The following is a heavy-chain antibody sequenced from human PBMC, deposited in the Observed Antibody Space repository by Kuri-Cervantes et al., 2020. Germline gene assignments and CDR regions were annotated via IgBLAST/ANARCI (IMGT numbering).Heavy chain of an antibody. D-gene: IGHD4-23*01. Sequence: ASVKVSCKASGYTFTSYAMHWVRQAPGQRLEWMGWINAGNGNTKYSQKFQGRVTITRDTSASTAYMELSSLRSEDTAVYYCARDPRRGQGRNSYYYYYYMDVRGKGTTVTVSS. J-gene: IGHJ6*03. CDR2: INAGNGNT. CDR1: GYTFTSYA. V-gene: IGHV1-3*01. CDR3: ARDPRRGQGRNSYYYYYYMDV.